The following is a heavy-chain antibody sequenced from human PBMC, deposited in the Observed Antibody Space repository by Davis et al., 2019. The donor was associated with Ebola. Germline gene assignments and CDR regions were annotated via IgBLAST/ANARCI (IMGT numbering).Heavy chain of an antibody. CDR2: INQDGSEK. CDR3: AREGGGTWGY. D-gene: IGHD2-15*01. V-gene: IGHV3-7*01. J-gene: IGHJ4*02. CDR1: GFTFSSYS. Sequence: GESLKISCAASGFTFSSYSMNWVRQTPGKGLEWLANINQDGSEKYYVDSVKGRFTISRDNGENLLFLQMNSLRVDDTAVYYCAREGGGTWGYWGQGSLVTVSS.